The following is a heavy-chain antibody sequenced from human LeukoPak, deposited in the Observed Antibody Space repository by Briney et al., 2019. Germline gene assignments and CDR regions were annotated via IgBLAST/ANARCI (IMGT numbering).Heavy chain of an antibody. D-gene: IGHD2-15*01. V-gene: IGHV4-59*08. Sequence: PSDTLSLTCTVSGGTIGTYYWSWIRQPPGKGLEYLGYIYHTGTTSYNPSLKSRVTISVDTSKNQFSLRLSSVTAADTALYYCARSPGLGYSGGSCHFDYWGQGMLVTVSS. J-gene: IGHJ4*02. CDR1: GGTIGTYY. CDR2: IYHTGTT. CDR3: ARSPGLGYSGGSCHFDY.